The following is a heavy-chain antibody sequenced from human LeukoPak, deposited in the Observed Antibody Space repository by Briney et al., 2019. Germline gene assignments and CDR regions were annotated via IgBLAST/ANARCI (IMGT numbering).Heavy chain of an antibody. CDR3: AREHIATSGNNWFDP. Sequence: PGGSLRLSCAASGFTFSSYAMHWVRQAPGKGLDWVAVISYDGNNKYYGDSVKGRFTISRDNSKDTLYLQMNILRAEDTAMYSCAREHIATSGNNWFDPWGQGTLVTVSS. CDR2: ISYDGNNK. CDR1: GFTFSSYA. J-gene: IGHJ5*02. V-gene: IGHV3-30*04. D-gene: IGHD6-13*01.